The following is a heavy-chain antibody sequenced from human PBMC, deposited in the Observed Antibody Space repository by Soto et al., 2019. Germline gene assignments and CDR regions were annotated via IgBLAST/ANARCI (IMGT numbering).Heavy chain of an antibody. V-gene: IGHV1-69*02. J-gene: IGHJ5*02. CDR1: GGTFSSYT. D-gene: IGHD3-3*01. CDR2: IIPILGIA. Sequence: ASVKVSCKASGGTFSSYTISWVRQAPGQGLEWMGRIIPILGIANYAQKFQGRVTITADKSTSTAYMELSSLRSEDTAVYYCARSTKLRFLEPVSAGDWFDPWGQGTLVTVSS. CDR3: ARSTKLRFLEPVSAGDWFDP.